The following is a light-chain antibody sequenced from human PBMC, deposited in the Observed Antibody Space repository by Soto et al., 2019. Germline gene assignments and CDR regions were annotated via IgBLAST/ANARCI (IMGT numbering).Light chain of an antibody. CDR3: LLDFSYFWA. J-gene: IGKJ1*01. V-gene: IGKV3-20*01. CDR2: GAS. CDR1: QSVSSSY. Sequence: EIVLTQSPGTLSLSPGERATLSCRASQSVSSSYLAWYQQKPGQAPRLLIYGASSRATGIPDRFSGSGSGTDFTLTISSLQPEDFATYYCLLDFSYFWAFGQGTKVDI.